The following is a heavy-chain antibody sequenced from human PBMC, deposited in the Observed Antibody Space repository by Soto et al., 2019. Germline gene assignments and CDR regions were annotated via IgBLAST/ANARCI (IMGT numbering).Heavy chain of an antibody. J-gene: IGHJ4*02. CDR2: VSVDGQNK. CDR1: GFTFSTCG. V-gene: IGHV3-30*18. CDR3: AKGLEVGATIDDN. D-gene: IGHD1-26*01. Sequence: GVSLRLSCAASGFTFSTCGMHWVRQAPGKGLEWVALVSVDGQNKFYADSVKGRFTISRDNSRNNLYLQMSSLRPEDTGVYYCAKGLEVGATIDDNWGQGTLVTVSS.